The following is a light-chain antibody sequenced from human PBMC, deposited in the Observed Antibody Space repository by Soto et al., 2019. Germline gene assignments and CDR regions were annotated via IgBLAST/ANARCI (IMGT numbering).Light chain of an antibody. Sequence: EVVMTQSPATLSVSPGERATLSCRASQSVSSNLAWYQQKPGQAPRLLIYGASTRATGDPVRFSGSGSGTEFTLTIGSLQSEDFAFYYCQQYDNWPPWTFGQGTKVEIK. J-gene: IGKJ1*01. CDR1: QSVSSN. CDR3: QQYDNWPPWT. V-gene: IGKV3-15*01. CDR2: GAS.